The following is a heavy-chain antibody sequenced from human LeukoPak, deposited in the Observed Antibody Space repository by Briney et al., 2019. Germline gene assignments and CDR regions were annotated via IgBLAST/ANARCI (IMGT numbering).Heavy chain of an antibody. CDR3: ARYYDSSGYPPESVDY. D-gene: IGHD3-22*01. CDR1: GFTFSNYW. V-gene: IGHV3-7*01. CDR2: IKQDGSEK. Sequence: GGSLRLSCAASGFTFSNYWMSWVRQALGKGLEWVANIKQDGSEKYYVDSVKGRFTISRDNAKNSLYLQMNSLRAEDTAVYYCARYYDSSGYPPESVDYWGQGTLVTVSS. J-gene: IGHJ4*02.